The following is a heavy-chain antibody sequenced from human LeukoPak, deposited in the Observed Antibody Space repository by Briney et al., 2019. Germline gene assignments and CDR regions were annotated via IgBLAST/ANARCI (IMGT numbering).Heavy chain of an antibody. D-gene: IGHD3-22*01. CDR2: VSFDGSNK. J-gene: IGHJ4*02. Sequence: GGSLRLSCAASGSTFSSYDMHWVRQAPGKGLEWVAVVSFDGSNKKYVDSVKGRFTISRDNSKNTLYLQMNSLRAEDTAVYYCAKGFGYDSSGYYLGYYFDYWGQGTLVTVSS. CDR1: GSTFSSYD. V-gene: IGHV3-30*18. CDR3: AKGFGYDSSGYYLGYYFDY.